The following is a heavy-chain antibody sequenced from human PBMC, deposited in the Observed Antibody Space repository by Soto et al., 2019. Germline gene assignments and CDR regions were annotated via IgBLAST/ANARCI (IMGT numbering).Heavy chain of an antibody. CDR2: ISSSSTI. D-gene: IGHD7-27*01. Sequence: GGSLRLSCAASGFTFSSYSMNWVRQAPGKGLEWVSYISSSSTIYYADSVKGRFTISRDNAKNSLYLQMNSLRDEDTAVYYCATELGTEAFDIWGQGTMVTVSS. CDR3: ATELGTEAFDI. V-gene: IGHV3-48*02. J-gene: IGHJ3*02. CDR1: GFTFSSYS.